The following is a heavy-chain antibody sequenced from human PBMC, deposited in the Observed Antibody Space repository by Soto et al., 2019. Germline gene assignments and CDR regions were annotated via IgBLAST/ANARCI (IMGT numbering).Heavy chain of an antibody. D-gene: IGHD6-19*01. CDR2: ISCCGGST. J-gene: IGHJ4*02. CDR3: AKADGEQWLVPHLDN. Sequence: EVKLLESGGGVVQPGGSLRLSCVASGFNFKKFAMAWVHQAPGEGLEWVSGISCCGGSTSYADSVKGRFSIARDDSKNTLSLQMNSLRVEDTAQYYCAKADGEQWLVPHLDNWGQGTLVTVS. CDR1: GFNFKKFA. V-gene: IGHV3-23*01.